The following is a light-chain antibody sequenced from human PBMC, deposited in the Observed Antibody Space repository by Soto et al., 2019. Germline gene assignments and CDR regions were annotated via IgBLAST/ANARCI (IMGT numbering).Light chain of an antibody. CDR3: QQRRNWLT. CDR1: QSVSSY. CDR2: DAS. J-gene: IGKJ4*01. Sequence: EIVLTQSPATLSLSPGERATLSCRASQSVSSYLAWYQQRPGQAPRLLIYDASNRATGIPARFSGSGSGTDFTLTISSLEPEDSAVYYCQQRRNWLTFGGGTKV. V-gene: IGKV3-11*01.